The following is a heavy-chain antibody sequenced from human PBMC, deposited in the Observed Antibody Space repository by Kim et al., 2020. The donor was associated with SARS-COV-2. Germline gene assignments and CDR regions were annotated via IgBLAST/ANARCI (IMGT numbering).Heavy chain of an antibody. V-gene: IGHV3-30*18. Sequence: GGSLRLSCAASGFTFSSYGMHWVRQAPGKGLEWVAVISYDGSNKYYADSVKGRFTISRDNSKNTLYLQMNSLRVEDTAVYYCAKERSGIVVVTATFDYWGQGTLVTVSS. CDR1: GFTFSSYG. D-gene: IGHD2-21*02. CDR2: ISYDGSNK. CDR3: AKERSGIVVVTATFDY. J-gene: IGHJ4*02.